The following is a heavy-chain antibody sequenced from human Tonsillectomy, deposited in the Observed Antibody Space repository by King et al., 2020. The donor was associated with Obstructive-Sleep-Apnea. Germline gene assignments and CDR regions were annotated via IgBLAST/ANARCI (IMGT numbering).Heavy chain of an antibody. CDR3: ARDGWHGY. V-gene: IGHV3-30*04. J-gene: IGHJ4*02. CDR2: ISYDGSNK. D-gene: IGHD6-19*01. CDR1: GFTFSSYA. Sequence: VQLVESGGGVVQPGRSLRLSCAASGFTFSSYAMHWVRQAPGKGLEWVALISYDGSNKYFADSVKGRFTISRDNSKNTLYLQMNSLRVEDTAVYYCARDGWHGYWGQGTLVTVSS.